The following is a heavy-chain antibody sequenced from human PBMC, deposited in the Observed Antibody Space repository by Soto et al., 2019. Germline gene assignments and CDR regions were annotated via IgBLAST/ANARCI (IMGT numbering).Heavy chain of an antibody. CDR3: ARVGDYYYYGMDV. Sequence: QLQLQESGSGLVKPSQTLSLTCAVSGGSISSGGYSWSWIRQPPGKGLEWIGYIYHSGSTYYNPSLKSRVTIAVDRSKNQFSLKLSAVTAADTAVYYCARVGDYYYYGMDVWGQGTTVTVSS. J-gene: IGHJ6*02. CDR2: IYHSGST. V-gene: IGHV4-30-2*01. CDR1: GGSISSGGYS.